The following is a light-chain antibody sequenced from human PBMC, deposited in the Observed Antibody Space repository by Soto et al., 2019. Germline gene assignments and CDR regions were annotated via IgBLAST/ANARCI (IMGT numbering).Light chain of an antibody. CDR3: QTWGTGIQV. CDR1: SGHSSDA. J-gene: IGLJ1*01. CDR2: LNSDGSH. Sequence: QSVLTQPPSASASLGASVKLTCTLSSGHSSDAIAWHQQQPEKGPRYLMKLNSDGSHTKGDGIPDRFSGSTSGAERYLTISILQSEDEADYFCQTWGTGIQVFGSGTKLTVL. V-gene: IGLV4-69*01.